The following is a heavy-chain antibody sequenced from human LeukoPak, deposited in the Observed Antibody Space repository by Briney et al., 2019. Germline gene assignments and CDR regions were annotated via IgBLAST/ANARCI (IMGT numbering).Heavy chain of an antibody. CDR2: IIASGSST. J-gene: IGHJ6*02. V-gene: IGHV3-23*01. D-gene: IGHD3-10*01. CDR3: ARVAGGGRRFVARKYNYYGMDV. CDR1: GFSFSTTP. Sequence: GGSLRLSCAASGFSFSTTPMAWVRQAPGKGPVGVSTIIASGSSTHDAESVRGRFTTSRDNSKSTLSLRMDSLTVEDTALYYCARVAGGGRRFVARKYNYYGMDVWGQGTTVTVSS.